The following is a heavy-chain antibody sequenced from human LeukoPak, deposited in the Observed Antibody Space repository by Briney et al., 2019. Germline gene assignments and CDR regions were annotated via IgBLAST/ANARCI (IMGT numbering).Heavy chain of an antibody. Sequence: ASVKVSCKASGYTFTNYDINWVRQATGQGLEWMGWMNPNSGDTGYAQKFQGRLTLTRSTSLRTAYMELGSLTSEDTAVYFCARGMYYYESSGFSAAVEHWGQGTLVTVSS. CDR3: ARGMYYYESSGFSAAVEH. J-gene: IGHJ4*02. CDR1: GYTFTNYD. D-gene: IGHD3-22*01. V-gene: IGHV1-8*01. CDR2: MNPNSGDT.